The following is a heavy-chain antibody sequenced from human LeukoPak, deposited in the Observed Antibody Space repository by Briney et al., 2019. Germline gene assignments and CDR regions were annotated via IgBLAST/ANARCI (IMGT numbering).Heavy chain of an antibody. CDR3: AAGQRNSYFVY. CDR2: IYYSGST. D-gene: IGHD4-23*01. J-gene: IGHJ4*02. Sequence: SETLSLTCTVSGGSISSHYWSWIRQPPGKGLEWIGYIYYSGSTNYNPSLKSRVTISVDTSKNQFSLKLSSVTAADTAVYYCAAGQRNSYFVYWGQGTLVTVSS. CDR1: GGSISSHY. V-gene: IGHV4-59*11.